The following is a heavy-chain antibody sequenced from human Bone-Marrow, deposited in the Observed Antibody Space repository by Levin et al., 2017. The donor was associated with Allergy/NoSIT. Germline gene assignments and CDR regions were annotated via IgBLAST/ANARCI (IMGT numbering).Heavy chain of an antibody. CDR3: AREDGYVFDY. Sequence: SQTLSLTCSLSCGSISTCCFHWSWVRQRPGQGLEWIGYIYYSGNTYYNPSLQSRLSISIDTSKNQFSLRLTSVTAADTAVYYCAREDGYVFDYWGQGTLVTVSS. D-gene: IGHD5-24*01. CDR1: CGSISTCCFH. V-gene: IGHV4-31*03. J-gene: IGHJ4*02. CDR2: IYYSGNT.